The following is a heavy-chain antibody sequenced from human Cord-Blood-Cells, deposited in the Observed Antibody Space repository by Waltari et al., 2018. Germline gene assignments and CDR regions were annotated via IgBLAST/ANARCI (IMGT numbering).Heavy chain of an antibody. J-gene: IGHJ4*02. CDR2: IYYSGGT. Sequence: QVQLQESGPGLVKPSQTLSLTCTVSGGSISSGGYYWSWIRQHPGKGLEWIGYIYYSGGTYCNPSLNSRVTISGDTSKNQFSLKLSSVTAADTAVYYCARSLEAAHGYFDYWGQGTLVTVSS. CDR3: ARSLEAAHGYFDY. CDR1: GGSISSGGYY. V-gene: IGHV4-31*03. D-gene: IGHD6-25*01.